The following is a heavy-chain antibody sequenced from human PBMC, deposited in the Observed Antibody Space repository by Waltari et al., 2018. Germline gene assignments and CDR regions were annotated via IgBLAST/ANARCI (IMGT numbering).Heavy chain of an antibody. V-gene: IGHV3-21*01. CDR1: GFTFSSYS. J-gene: IGHJ3*02. Sequence: EVQLVESGGGLVKPGGSLRLSCAASGFTFSSYSMNWVRQAPGKGRVWVSSISSSSRYIYYADSVKGRFTSSRENAKNSLYLQMNSLRAEDTAVYYCARIYGDAAYAFDIWGQGTMVTVSS. D-gene: IGHD4-17*01. CDR2: ISSSSRYI. CDR3: ARIYGDAAYAFDI.